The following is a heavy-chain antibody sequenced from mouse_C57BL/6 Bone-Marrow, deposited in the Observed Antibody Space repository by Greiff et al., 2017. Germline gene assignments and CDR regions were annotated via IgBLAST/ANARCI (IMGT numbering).Heavy chain of an antibody. CDR3: ARDYYGSSYSWFSY. D-gene: IGHD1-1*01. J-gene: IGHJ3*01. Sequence: EVKLMESGAELVRPGSSVKMSCKTSGYTFTSYGINWVKQRPGQGLEWIGYLYIGNGYTEYNEKFKGKATLTSDTSSSTAYMQLSSLTSEDSAIYFCARDYYGSSYSWFSYWCQGTLVTVSA. CDR2: LYIGNGYT. V-gene: IGHV1-58*01. CDR1: GYTFTSYG.